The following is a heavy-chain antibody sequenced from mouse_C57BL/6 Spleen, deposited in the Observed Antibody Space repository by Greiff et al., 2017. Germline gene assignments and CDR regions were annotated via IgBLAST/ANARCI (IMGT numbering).Heavy chain of an antibody. CDR3: ARHEKKGDGYYVWFAY. J-gene: IGHJ3*01. Sequence: QVQLKQSGAELVKPGASVKLSCKASGYTFTEYTIHWVKQRSGQGLAWIGWFYPGSGSIKYNEKFKDKATLTADKSSSTVYMELSRLTSEDSAVYFCARHEKKGDGYYVWFAYWGQGTLVTVSA. D-gene: IGHD2-3*01. CDR1: GYTFTEYT. CDR2: FYPGSGSI. V-gene: IGHV1-62-2*01.